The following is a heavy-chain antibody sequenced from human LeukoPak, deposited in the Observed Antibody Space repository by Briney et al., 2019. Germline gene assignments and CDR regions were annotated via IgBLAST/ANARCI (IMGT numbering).Heavy chain of an antibody. D-gene: IGHD2-21*02. V-gene: IGHV3-30*18. J-gene: IGHJ5*02. CDR3: VKGVRSSLTASGWFDP. Sequence: GRSLGLSCAVSGITFSGYGMHWVRQAPGKGLEWVAVVSDDGDKKHYADSVKGRFIISRDNSKNTLYLQTNTLRAEDTALYYCVKGVRSSLTASGWFDPWGQGTMVTVSS. CDR2: VSDDGDKK. CDR1: GITFSGYG.